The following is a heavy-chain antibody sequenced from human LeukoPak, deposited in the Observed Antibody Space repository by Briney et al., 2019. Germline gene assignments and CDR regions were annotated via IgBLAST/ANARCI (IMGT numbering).Heavy chain of an antibody. CDR2: IYSGGST. Sequence: GGSLRLSCAASGFTVSSNYMSWVRHAPGKGLEWVSVIYSGGSTYYADSVKGRFTISRDNSKNTLYLQMNSLRAEDTAVYYCAREATNYFDYWGQGTLVTVSS. CDR1: GFTVSSNY. V-gene: IGHV3-53*01. D-gene: IGHD5-24*01. J-gene: IGHJ4*02. CDR3: AREATNYFDY.